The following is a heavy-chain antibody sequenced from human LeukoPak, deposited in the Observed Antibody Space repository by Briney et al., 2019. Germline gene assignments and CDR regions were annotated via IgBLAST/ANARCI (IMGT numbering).Heavy chain of an antibody. CDR1: GGSIRSGSYY. CDR2: IYTSGST. V-gene: IGHV4-61*02. D-gene: IGHD3-22*01. J-gene: IGHJ6*03. CDR3: TRDRHDSSGHYYDYYYMDV. Sequence: SETLSLTCTVSGGSIRSGSYYWSLIRHPAKKRLEWMGRIYTSGSTNYNPSLKSRVTISLDTSKNQFSLKLSSVTAADTAVYYCTRDRHDSSGHYYDYYYMDVWGKGTTVTVSS.